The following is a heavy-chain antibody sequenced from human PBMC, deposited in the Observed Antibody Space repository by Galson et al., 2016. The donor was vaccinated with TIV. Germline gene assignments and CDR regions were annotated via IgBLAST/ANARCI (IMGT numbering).Heavy chain of an antibody. J-gene: IGHJ4*02. CDR1: DYSFTTYG. Sequence: QSGAEVKRPGASVKVSCKASDYSFTTYGFGWVRQAPGQGLEWMGWISGYNGNTNYAQKFQGRVTIIADKSTSTAYMELTSLRFDDTAVYYCGSPDCSGGSCLYWAFDYWGQGTLVTVSS. V-gene: IGHV1-18*01. CDR3: GSPDCSGGSCLYWAFDY. D-gene: IGHD2-15*01. CDR2: ISGYNGNT.